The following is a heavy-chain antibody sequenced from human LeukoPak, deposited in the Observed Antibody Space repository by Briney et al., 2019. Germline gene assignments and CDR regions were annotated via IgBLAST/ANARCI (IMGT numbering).Heavy chain of an antibody. V-gene: IGHV1-69*05. CDR1: GGTLSSYA. CDR2: IIPIFGTA. CDR3: ARDQPGYSYGFSWFDP. D-gene: IGHD5-18*01. Sequence: GSSVKVSCKASGGTLSSYAISWVRQAPGQGLEWMGRIIPIFGTANYAQKFQGRVTITTDESTSTAYMELSSLRSEDTAVYYCARDQPGYSYGFSWFDPWGQGTLVTVSS. J-gene: IGHJ5*02.